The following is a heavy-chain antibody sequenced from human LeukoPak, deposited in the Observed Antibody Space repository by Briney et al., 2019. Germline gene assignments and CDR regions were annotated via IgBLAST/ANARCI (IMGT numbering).Heavy chain of an antibody. D-gene: IGHD3-10*01. CDR2: IYYSGST. CDR3: ARGDYYGSGSPSDY. Sequence: SETLSLTCTVSGGSISSGGYYWSWIRQHPGKGLEWIGYIYYSGSTYYNPSLKSRVTISVDTSKNQFSLKLSSVTAAGTAVYYCARGDYYGSGSPSDYWGQGTLVTVSS. V-gene: IGHV4-31*03. J-gene: IGHJ4*02. CDR1: GGSISSGGYY.